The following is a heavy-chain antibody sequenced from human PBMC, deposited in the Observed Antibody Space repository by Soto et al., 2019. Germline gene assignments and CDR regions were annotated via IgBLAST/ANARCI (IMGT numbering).Heavy chain of an antibody. Sequence: QVQLVQSGAEVRKPGSSVKVSCKAPGGTFSTYIISWVRQAPGQGLEWMGRIIPIPDITNYAQKFQGRVTVTADGSTSTAYMELTRLKSEDTAVYYCARDRITTRGDAFDLWGQGTMVTVSS. D-gene: IGHD3-3*01. J-gene: IGHJ3*01. V-gene: IGHV1-69*08. CDR1: GGTFSTYI. CDR2: IIPIPDIT. CDR3: ARDRITTRGDAFDL.